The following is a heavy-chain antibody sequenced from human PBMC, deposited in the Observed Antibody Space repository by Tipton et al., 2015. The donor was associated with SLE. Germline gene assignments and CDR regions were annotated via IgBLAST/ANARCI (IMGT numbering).Heavy chain of an antibody. CDR3: ARSLIVGLWDDAFDI. Sequence: TLSLTCTVSGGSISSYYWSWIRQPAGKGLEWIGRIYTSGSTNYNPSLKSRVTMSVDTSKNQFSLKLSSVTAADTAVYYCARSLIVGLWDDAFDIWGQGTMVPVSS. CDR2: IYTSGST. V-gene: IGHV4-4*07. CDR1: GGSISSYY. D-gene: IGHD1-26*01. J-gene: IGHJ3*02.